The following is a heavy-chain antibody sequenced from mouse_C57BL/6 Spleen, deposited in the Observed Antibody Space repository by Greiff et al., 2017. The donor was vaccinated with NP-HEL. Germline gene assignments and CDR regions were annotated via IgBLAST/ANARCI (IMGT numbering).Heavy chain of an antibody. J-gene: IGHJ4*01. CDR3: ARDSSAHYYAMDY. V-gene: IGHV1-64*01. CDR2: IHPNSGST. D-gene: IGHD3-2*02. CDR1: GYTFTSYW. Sequence: QVQLQQPGAELVKPGASVKLSCKASGYTFTSYWMHWVKQRPGQGLEWIGMIHPNSGSTNYNEKFKSKATLTVDKSSSTAYMQLSSLTSEDSAVYYCARDSSAHYYAMDYWGQGTSVTVSS.